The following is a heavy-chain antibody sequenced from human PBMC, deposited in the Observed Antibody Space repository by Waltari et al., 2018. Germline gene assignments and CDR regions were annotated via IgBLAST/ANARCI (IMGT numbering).Heavy chain of an antibody. CDR1: GFPFRSYA. CDR3: ASASTMFIQGDY. Sequence: EVQLVESGGGLVKPGESLRLSCAASGFPFRSYAMIWVRQAPGKGLEWVSSISDNSKFIFYADSVEGRFTISRDNARNSLYLQMNSLRAEDTAIYYCASASTMFIQGDYWGLG. D-gene: IGHD3-10*02. CDR2: ISDNSKFI. J-gene: IGHJ4*02. V-gene: IGHV3-21*01.